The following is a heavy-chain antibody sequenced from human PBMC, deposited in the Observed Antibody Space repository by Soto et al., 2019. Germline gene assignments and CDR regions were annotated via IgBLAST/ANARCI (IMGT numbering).Heavy chain of an antibody. CDR1: GFILRNYW. CDR2: IKEDGSEK. J-gene: IGHJ5*02. V-gene: IGHV3-7*03. D-gene: IGHD3-16*02. CDR3: ARYRSLDP. Sequence: PGGSLRLSCAASGFILRNYWMSWVRQAPGMGLQWVASIKEDGSEKYYVDPVKGRVTISRENAKNSLYLQMNSLRAEDTAVYYCARYRSLDPWGQGILVTVSS.